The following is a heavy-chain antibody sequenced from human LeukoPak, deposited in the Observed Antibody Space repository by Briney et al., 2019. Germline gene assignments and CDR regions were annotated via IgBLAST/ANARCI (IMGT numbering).Heavy chain of an antibody. D-gene: IGHD3-10*01. CDR2: MNPNSGNT. CDR3: ARGLLLWFGELFCDY. J-gene: IGHJ4*02. V-gene: IGHV1-8*01. Sequence: ASVTVSCKASGYTFTSYDINWVRQATGQGLEWMGWMNPNSGNTGYAQKFQGRVTVTRNTSISTAYMELSSLRSEDTAVYYCARGLLLWFGELFCDYWGQGTLVTVSS. CDR1: GYTFTSYD.